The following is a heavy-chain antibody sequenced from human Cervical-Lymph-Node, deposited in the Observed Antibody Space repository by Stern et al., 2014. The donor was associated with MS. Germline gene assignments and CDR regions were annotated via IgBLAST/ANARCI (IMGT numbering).Heavy chain of an antibody. CDR3: AAEKDYYYGMDV. CDR2: IVVGSGNT. Sequence: QLVESGPEVKKPGTSVKVSCKASGFTFTSSAVQWVRQARGQRLEWIGWIVVGSGNTNYAQKFQERVPITRDMSTSTAYMELSSLRSEDTAVYYCAAEKDYYYGMDVWGQGTTVTVSS. V-gene: IGHV1-58*01. CDR1: GFTFTSSA. J-gene: IGHJ6*02.